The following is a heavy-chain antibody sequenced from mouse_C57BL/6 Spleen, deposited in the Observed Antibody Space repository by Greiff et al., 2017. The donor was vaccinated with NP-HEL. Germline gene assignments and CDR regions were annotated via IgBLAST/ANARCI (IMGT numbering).Heavy chain of an antibody. Sequence: QVQLQQSGAELARPGASVKLSCKASGYTFTSYGISWVKQRTGQGLEWIGEIYPRSGNTYYNEKFKGKATLTADKSSSTAYMELRSLTSEDSAVYFCARRGRGAMDYWGQGTSVTVSS. V-gene: IGHV1-81*01. CDR3: ARRGRGAMDY. CDR1: GYTFTSYG. CDR2: IYPRSGNT. J-gene: IGHJ4*01.